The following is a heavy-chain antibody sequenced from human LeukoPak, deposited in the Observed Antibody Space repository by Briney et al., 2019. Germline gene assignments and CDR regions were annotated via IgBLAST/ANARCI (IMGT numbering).Heavy chain of an antibody. Sequence: GGSLRLSCVASRITFGHHAMNWVRQAPGKGLEWVAVIWYDGSNKYYADSVKGRFTISRDNSKNTLYLQMNSLRAEDTAVYYCASGYYYDDPGTYYFDYWGQGTLVTVSS. V-gene: IGHV3-33*08. J-gene: IGHJ4*02. D-gene: IGHD3-22*01. CDR3: ASGYYYDDPGTYYFDY. CDR1: RITFGHHA. CDR2: IWYDGSNK.